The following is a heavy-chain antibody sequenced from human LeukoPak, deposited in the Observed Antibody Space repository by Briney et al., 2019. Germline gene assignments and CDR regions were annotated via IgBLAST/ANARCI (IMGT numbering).Heavy chain of an antibody. CDR1: GFTVSSKY. CDR2: MYDGGRT. Sequence: GGSLRLSCAASGFTVSSKYMSWVRQAPGKGLEWVSIMYDGGRTYYADSVRGRFTISRGNSKNTLHLQMNSLRADDTAVYYCARGLTYSFLDYWGQGTQVTVSS. V-gene: IGHV3-53*01. D-gene: IGHD5-12*01. CDR3: ARGLTYSFLDY. J-gene: IGHJ4*02.